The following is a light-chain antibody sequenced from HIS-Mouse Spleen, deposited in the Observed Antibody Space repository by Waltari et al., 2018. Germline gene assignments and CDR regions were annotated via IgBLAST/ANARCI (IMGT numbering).Light chain of an antibody. Sequence: SYELTQPPSVSVSPGQTARITCSGDALPKKYAYWNQQKSGQAPVLVIYEDSKRPSGIPERVSCSSSGTMATLTISGAQVEDEADYYCYSTDSSGNHRVFGGGTKLTVL. V-gene: IGLV3-10*01. J-gene: IGLJ2*01. CDR1: ALPKKY. CDR2: EDS. CDR3: YSTDSSGNHRV.